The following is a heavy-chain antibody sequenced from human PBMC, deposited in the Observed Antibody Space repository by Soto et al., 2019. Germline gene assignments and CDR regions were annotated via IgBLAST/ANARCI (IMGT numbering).Heavy chain of an antibody. CDR3: ARPVAAMRDNGMDV. D-gene: IGHD2-2*01. CDR1: GYSFTSYW. CDR2: IDPSDSYT. V-gene: IGHV5-10-1*01. J-gene: IGHJ6*02. Sequence: GESLKISCKGSGYSFTSYWISWVRQMPGKVLEWMGRIDPSDSYTNYSPSFQGHVTISADKSISTAYLQWSSLKASDTAMYYCARPVAAMRDNGMDVWGQGXTVTVYS.